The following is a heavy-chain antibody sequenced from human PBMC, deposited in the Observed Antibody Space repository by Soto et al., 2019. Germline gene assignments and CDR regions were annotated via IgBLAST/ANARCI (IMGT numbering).Heavy chain of an antibody. CDR1: GGSFSGYY. J-gene: IGHJ5*02. CDR3: ASRSPPAANWFDP. Sequence: XGTLSLTCAVYGGSFSGYYWSWIRQPPGKGLEWIGEINHSGSTNYNPSLKSRVTISVDTSKNQFSLKLSSVTAADTAVYYCASRSPPAANWFDPWGQGTLVTVSS. V-gene: IGHV4-34*01. CDR2: INHSGST.